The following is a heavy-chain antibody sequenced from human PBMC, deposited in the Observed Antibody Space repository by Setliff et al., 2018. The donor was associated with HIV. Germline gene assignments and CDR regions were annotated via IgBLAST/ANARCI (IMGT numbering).Heavy chain of an antibody. CDR3: AKDRSNYYYYMDV. CDR2: IWYDGSNK. J-gene: IGHJ6*03. V-gene: IGHV3-33*06. CDR1: RFTFDDYG. Sequence: AGGSLRLSCAASRFTFDDYGMHWVRQAPGKGLEWVAVIWYDGSNKYYADSVKGRFTISRDNSKNTLYLQMNSLRAEDTAVYYCAKDRSNYYYYMDVWGKGTTVTVSS.